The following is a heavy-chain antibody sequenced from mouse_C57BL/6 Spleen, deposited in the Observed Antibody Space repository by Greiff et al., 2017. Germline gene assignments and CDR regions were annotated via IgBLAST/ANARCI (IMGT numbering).Heavy chain of an antibody. J-gene: IGHJ1*03. CDR1: GYTFTSYW. CDR3: ESSGHRYFDV. CDR2: IHPNSGST. V-gene: IGHV1-64*01. Sequence: QVQLQQSGAELVKPGASVKLSCKASGYTFTSYWMHWVKQRPGQGLEWIGMIHPNSGSTNYNEKFKSKATLTVDKSSSTAYMQLSRLTSEDSAVYYCESSGHRYFDVWGTGTTVTVSS. D-gene: IGHD3-2*02.